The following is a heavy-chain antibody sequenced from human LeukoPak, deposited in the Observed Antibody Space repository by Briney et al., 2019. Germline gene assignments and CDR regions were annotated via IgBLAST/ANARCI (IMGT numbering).Heavy chain of an antibody. CDR3: ARGGDYIWGTYRPFDY. CDR1: GGSISSYY. V-gene: IGHV4-59*08. Sequence: SETLSLTCTVSGGSISSYYWSWIRQPPGKGLEWIGYIYYSGSANYKPSLKSRVTISVDTSKNQFSLKLSSVTAADTAVYYCARGGDYIWGTYRPFDYWGQGTLVTVSS. CDR2: IYYSGSA. J-gene: IGHJ4*02. D-gene: IGHD3-16*02.